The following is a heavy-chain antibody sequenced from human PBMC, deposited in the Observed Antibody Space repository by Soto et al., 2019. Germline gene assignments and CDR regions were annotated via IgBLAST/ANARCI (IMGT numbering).Heavy chain of an antibody. Sequence: ASVKVSCKASGYTFTGYYMHWVRQAPGQGLEWMGWINPNSGGTNYAQKFQGRVTMTRDTSISTAYMELSRLRSDDTAVYYCARVRIVVVVAATHIGYYYYGMDVWGQGTTVTVSS. CDR1: GYTFTGYY. J-gene: IGHJ6*02. CDR2: INPNSGGT. V-gene: IGHV1-2*02. D-gene: IGHD2-15*01. CDR3: ARVRIVVVVAATHIGYYYYGMDV.